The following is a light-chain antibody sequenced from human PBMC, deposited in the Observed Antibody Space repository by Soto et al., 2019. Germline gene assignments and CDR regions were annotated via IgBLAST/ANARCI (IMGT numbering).Light chain of an antibody. V-gene: IGKV3-15*01. CDR1: ESVHSN. CDR3: QHYSNWPPT. Sequence: EMVMTQSPATLSVSPGERVTLSCRASESVHSNLAWYQQKPAQGPSLLIYYASTRVTGVPDRFSGSGSGTEFTLTIRSLQSEDFGVYYCQHYSNWPPTFGPGTKVELK. J-gene: IGKJ3*01. CDR2: YAS.